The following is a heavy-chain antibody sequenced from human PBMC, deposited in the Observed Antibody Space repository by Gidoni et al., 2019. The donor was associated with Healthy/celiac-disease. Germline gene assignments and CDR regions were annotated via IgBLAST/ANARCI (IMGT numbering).Heavy chain of an antibody. Sequence: QMQLVQSGPEVKTPGHSGKLSCKASGVTFTSSAMQRVRQARGQRLEWIGWIVVGSGNTNYEQKFQERVTITRDMSTSTAYMELSSLRSEDTAVYYCAADQAGYYDILTGYYYYYGMDVWGQGTTVTVSS. D-gene: IGHD3-9*01. CDR1: GVTFTSSA. V-gene: IGHV1-58*02. CDR3: AADQAGYYDILTGYYYYYGMDV. CDR2: IVVGSGNT. J-gene: IGHJ6*02.